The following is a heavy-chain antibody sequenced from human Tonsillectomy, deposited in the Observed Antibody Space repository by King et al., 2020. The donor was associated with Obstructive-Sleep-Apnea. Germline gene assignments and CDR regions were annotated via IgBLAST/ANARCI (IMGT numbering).Heavy chain of an antibody. CDR2: IYYSGST. V-gene: IGHV4-30-4*01. Sequence: QLQESGPGLVKPSQTLSLICTVSGGSISSGDYYWSWIRQPPGKGLEWIGYIYYSGSTYYNPSLKSRVTISIDTSKIQFSLKLSSVTAAATAVYFCARAVKTYYYDSSGLDYWGQGTLVTVSS. CDR3: ARAVKTYYYDSSGLDY. CDR1: GGSISSGDYY. D-gene: IGHD3-22*01. J-gene: IGHJ4*02.